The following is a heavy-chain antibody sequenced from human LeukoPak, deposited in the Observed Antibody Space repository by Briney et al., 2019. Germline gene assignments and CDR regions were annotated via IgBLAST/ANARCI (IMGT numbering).Heavy chain of an antibody. V-gene: IGHV3-30*04. J-gene: IGHJ3*02. CDR3: ARDQGLRHIVVVTRAFDI. Sequence: PGGSLRLSCAASGFTFSSYAMHWVRQAPGKGLEWVAVISYDGSNKYYADSVKGRFTISRDNSTNTLYLQMNSLRAEDTAVYYCARDQGLRHIVVVTRAFDIWGQGTMVTVSS. D-gene: IGHD2-21*02. CDR2: ISYDGSNK. CDR1: GFTFSSYA.